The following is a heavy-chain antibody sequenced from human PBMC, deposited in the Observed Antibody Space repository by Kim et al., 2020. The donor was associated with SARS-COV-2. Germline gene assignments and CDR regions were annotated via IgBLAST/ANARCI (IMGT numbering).Heavy chain of an antibody. V-gene: IGHV3-23*01. D-gene: IGHD3-22*01. CDR3: AKDSAITMIVVAPIFDY. Sequence: VKGRFTISRDNSKNTLYLQMNSLRAEDTAVYYCAKDSAITMIVVAPIFDYWGQGTLVTVSS. J-gene: IGHJ4*02.